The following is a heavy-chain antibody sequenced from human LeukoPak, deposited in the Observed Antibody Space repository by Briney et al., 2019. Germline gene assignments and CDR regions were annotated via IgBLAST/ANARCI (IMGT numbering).Heavy chain of an antibody. Sequence: SETLSLTSTVSGGSISSYYWSWIRQPAGKGLEWIGRIYTSGSTNYNPSLKSRVTMSVDTSKNQFSLKLSSVTAADTAVYYCARDASSSSAYYYYYMDVWGKGTTVTVSS. V-gene: IGHV4-4*07. CDR1: GGSISSYY. CDR3: ARDASSSSAYYYYYMDV. J-gene: IGHJ6*03. D-gene: IGHD6-6*01. CDR2: IYTSGST.